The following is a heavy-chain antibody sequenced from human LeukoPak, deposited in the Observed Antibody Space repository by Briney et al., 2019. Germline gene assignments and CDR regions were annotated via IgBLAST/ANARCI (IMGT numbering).Heavy chain of an antibody. J-gene: IGHJ4*02. CDR2: ISPGSTTI. CDR3: ARGVDY. V-gene: IGHV3-48*02. Sequence: PGGSLRLSGEASGFTFRTYIMNWVRQAPGKGLEWVSYISPGSTTIYYADSVKGRFTISRDNAKNSLYLRMNSLRDEDTAVYYCARGVDYWGQGTLVTVSS. CDR1: GFTFRTYI.